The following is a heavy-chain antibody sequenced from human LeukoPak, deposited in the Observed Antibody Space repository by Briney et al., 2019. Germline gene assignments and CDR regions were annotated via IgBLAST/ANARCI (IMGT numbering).Heavy chain of an antibody. CDR1: GGSISSYY. CDR2: IYYSGST. D-gene: IGHD6-13*01. V-gene: IGHV4-59*01. CDR3: ARDRPGGSSLDY. Sequence: PSETLSLTCTVSGGSISSYYWSWIRQPPGKGLEWIGYIYYSGSTNYNPSLKSRVTISVDTSKNQFSLKLTSVTAADTAVYYCARDRPGGSSLDYWGQGTLVTVSS. J-gene: IGHJ4*02.